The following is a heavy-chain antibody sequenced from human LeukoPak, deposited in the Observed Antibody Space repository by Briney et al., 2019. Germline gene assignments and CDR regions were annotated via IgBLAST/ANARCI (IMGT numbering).Heavy chain of an antibody. V-gene: IGHV3-23*01. Sequence: PGGSLLLSCAASGFPFSSYAMSWVRPAPGKGLEGVSAISGSGGSTYYADSVKGRFTISRDNSKNTLYLQMNSLRAEDTAVYYCAKAAQGAFDIWGQGTMVTVSS. CDR1: GFPFSSYA. J-gene: IGHJ3*02. CDR2: ISGSGGST. CDR3: AKAAQGAFDI.